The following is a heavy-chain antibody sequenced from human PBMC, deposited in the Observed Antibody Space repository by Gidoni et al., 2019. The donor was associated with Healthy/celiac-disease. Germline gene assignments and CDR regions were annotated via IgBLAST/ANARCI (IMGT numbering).Heavy chain of an antibody. CDR2: RKQDGSEK. D-gene: IGHD2-15*01. V-gene: IGHV3-7*04. CDR3: ASDGVAATYYYYYGMDV. CDR1: GLPFSSYW. J-gene: IGHJ6*02. Sequence: EVQLVESGGGLVQPGGSLRLSCAASGLPFSSYWMSGVRQAPGKGLEWVANRKQDGSEKYFVDAVKGLFTISRDNAKNSLYLQMNSLRAEDTAVYYCASDGVAATYYYYYGMDVWGQGTTVTVSS.